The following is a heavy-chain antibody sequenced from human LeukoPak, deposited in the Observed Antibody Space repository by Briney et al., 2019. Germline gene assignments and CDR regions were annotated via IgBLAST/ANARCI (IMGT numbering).Heavy chain of an antibody. J-gene: IGHJ4*02. Sequence: SETLSLTCAVYGGSFSGYYWSWIRQPPGKGLEWIGEINHSGSTNYNPSLKSRVTISVDTSKNQFSLKLSSVTAADTAVYYCVASYGSGSLDYWGQGTLVTVSS. D-gene: IGHD3-10*01. CDR3: VASYGSGSLDY. CDR1: GGSFSGYY. CDR2: INHSGST. V-gene: IGHV4-34*01.